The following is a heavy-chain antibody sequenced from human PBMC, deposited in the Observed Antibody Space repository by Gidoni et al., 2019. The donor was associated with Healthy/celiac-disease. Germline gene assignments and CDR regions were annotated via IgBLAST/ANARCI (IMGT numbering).Heavy chain of an antibody. CDR2: IYHSGST. CDR3: ARDSVGYCSSTSCLEFDP. Sequence: QVQLQESGPALVKPSGTPSLTSPGSGCSCRNRHWWSWVRQPPGKGLEWIGEIYHSGSTNYNPSLKSRVTISVDKSKNQFSLKLSSVTAADTAVYYCARDSVGYCSSTSCLEFDPWGQGTLVTVSS. J-gene: IGHJ5*02. CDR1: GCSCRNRHW. D-gene: IGHD2-2*01. V-gene: IGHV4-4*02.